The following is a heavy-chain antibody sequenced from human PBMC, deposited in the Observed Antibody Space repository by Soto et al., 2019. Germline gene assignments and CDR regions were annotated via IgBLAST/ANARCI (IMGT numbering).Heavy chain of an antibody. CDR3: ARDLRTASGWYAPGY. V-gene: IGHV3-23*01. CDR2: ISGYSGTT. D-gene: IGHD6-19*01. J-gene: IGHJ4*02. Sequence: DVQLLESGGGLVQPGESLGLSCTASGYTFTNYAMMWVRQAPGKGLEWLSSISGYSGTTYYADSVKGRFTLSRDTSRNTVYLQINSLRAEDTAVYYCARDLRTASGWYAPGYWGQGTLVTVSS. CDR1: GYTFTNYA.